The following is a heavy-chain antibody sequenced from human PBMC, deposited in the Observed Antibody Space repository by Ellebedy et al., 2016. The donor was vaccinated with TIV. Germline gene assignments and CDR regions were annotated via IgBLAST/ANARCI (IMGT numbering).Heavy chain of an antibody. CDR1: GFPFSNYA. D-gene: IGHD6-19*01. Sequence: PGGSLRLSCAASGFPFSNYAMHRVRQAPGKGLEWVAIISYDGSDKYYGDSVKGRFTVSRDNSKNTLYLQVSSLRAEDTAVYYCARDPTAGRGFSFDYWGQGILVTVSS. V-gene: IGHV3-30*15. CDR2: ISYDGSDK. CDR3: ARDPTAGRGFSFDY. J-gene: IGHJ4*02.